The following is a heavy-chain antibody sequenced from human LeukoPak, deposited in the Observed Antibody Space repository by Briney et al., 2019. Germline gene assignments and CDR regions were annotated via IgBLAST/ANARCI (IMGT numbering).Heavy chain of an antibody. D-gene: IGHD1-14*01. V-gene: IGHV3-23*01. CDR3: AKPAKTDYADY. J-gene: IGHJ4*02. CDR2: INTSGGST. CDR1: GFSFCSYA. Sequence: PGGSLRLSCAASGFSFCSYATNWVRQAPGKGLEWVSSINTSGGSTYYADSVKGRFTISRDNSKSTLYLQMNSLRAADTALYYCAKPAKTDYADYWGQGTLVTVSS.